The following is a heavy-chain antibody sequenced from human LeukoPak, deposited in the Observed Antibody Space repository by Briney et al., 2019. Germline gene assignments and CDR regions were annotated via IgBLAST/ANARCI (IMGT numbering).Heavy chain of an antibody. V-gene: IGHV3-11*01. D-gene: IGHD5-12*01. Sequence: KPGGSLRLSCTASGFTLSDYYMSWIRQAPGNGLVWISYISRTGDTIYYADSVKGRFTISRDTAKNSVYLQMNSLRAEDTAVYYCARGSGYSGYVAYWGQGTLVTVSS. CDR3: ARGSGYSGYVAY. J-gene: IGHJ4*02. CDR2: ISRTGDTI. CDR1: GFTLSDYY.